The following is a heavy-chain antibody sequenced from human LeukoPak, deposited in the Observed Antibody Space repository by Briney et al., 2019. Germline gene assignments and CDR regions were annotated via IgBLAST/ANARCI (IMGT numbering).Heavy chain of an antibody. CDR2: IRYDGSNK. Sequence: PGGSLRLSCAASGFTFSSYAMSWVRQAPGKGLEWVAFIRYDGSNKYYADSVKGRFTISRDNSKNTLYLQMNSLRAEDTAVYYCAKPPVYYDSSPFDYWGQGTLVTVSS. CDR1: GFTFSSYA. D-gene: IGHD3-22*01. J-gene: IGHJ4*02. CDR3: AKPPVYYDSSPFDY. V-gene: IGHV3-30*02.